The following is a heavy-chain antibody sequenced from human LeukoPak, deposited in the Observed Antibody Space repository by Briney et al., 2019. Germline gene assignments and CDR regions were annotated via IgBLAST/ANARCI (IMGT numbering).Heavy chain of an antibody. CDR3: ATRGPDYSNYDAFDI. Sequence: HSGGSRRLSCAASGFTFSSYAIHWVRQAPGKGLEWVAVMSYDGTNKYYADSVKGRFTISRDNSKNTLYLQMNSLRVEDTAVYYCATRGPDYSNYDAFDIWGQGTMVTVSS. D-gene: IGHD4-11*01. CDR1: GFTFSSYA. CDR2: MSYDGTNK. V-gene: IGHV3-30*04. J-gene: IGHJ3*02.